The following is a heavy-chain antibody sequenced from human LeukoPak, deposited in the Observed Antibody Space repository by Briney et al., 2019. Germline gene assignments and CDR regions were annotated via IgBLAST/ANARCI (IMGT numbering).Heavy chain of an antibody. D-gene: IGHD2-21*02. CDR1: GYAFTSYY. CDR3: ARDVVVTAHGGDFDY. V-gene: IGHV1-46*01. J-gene: IGHJ4*02. CDR2: INPSGGST. Sequence: ASVKVSCEASGYAFTSYYMHWVRQAPGQGLEWMGIINPSGGSTSYAQKFQGRVTMTRDTSTSTVYMELSSLRSEDTAVYYCARDVVVTAHGGDFDYWGQGTLVTVSS.